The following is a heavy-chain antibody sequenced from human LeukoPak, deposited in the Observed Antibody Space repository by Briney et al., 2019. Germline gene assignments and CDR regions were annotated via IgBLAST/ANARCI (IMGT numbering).Heavy chain of an antibody. D-gene: IGHD3-10*01. J-gene: IGHJ5*02. CDR3: ARGPSAPRLLWFGELRRLWSDP. V-gene: IGHV1-8*01. CDR2: MNPNSGNT. CDR1: GYTFTSYD. Sequence: ASVKVSCKASGYTFTSYDINWVRQATGQGLEWMGWMNPNSGNTGYAQKFQGRVTMTRNTSISTAYMELSSLRSEDTAVYYCARGPSAPRLLWFGELRRLWSDPWGQGTLVTVSS.